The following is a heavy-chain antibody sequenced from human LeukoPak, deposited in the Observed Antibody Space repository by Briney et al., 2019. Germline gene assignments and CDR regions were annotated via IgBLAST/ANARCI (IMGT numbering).Heavy chain of an antibody. V-gene: IGHV3-30-3*01. CDR3: ARIKGYSSSPFDH. CDR1: GFTFSSYA. J-gene: IGHJ4*02. CDR2: ISYDGSNK. D-gene: IGHD6-6*01. Sequence: PGRSLRLSCAASGFTFSSYAMHWVRQAPGKGLEWVAVISYDGSNKYYADSVKGRFTISRDNSKNTLYLQMNSLRAEDTAVYYCARIKGYSSSPFDHWGQGILVTVSS.